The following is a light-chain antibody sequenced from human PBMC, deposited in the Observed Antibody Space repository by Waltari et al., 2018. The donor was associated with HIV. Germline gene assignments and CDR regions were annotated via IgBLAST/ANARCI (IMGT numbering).Light chain of an antibody. J-gene: IGKJ2*01. V-gene: IGKV2-30*01. Sequence: DVALTHCPLPLSGTLRQAGSLSCRTSQSLMYSDGKSYLFWFQESPGRPPRRLIYQVSHPDFGVPGRFSGSGSDTDFTLMISRVEAEDAGIYFCMQVRHWPHTSGQPTRL. CDR1: QSLMYSDGKSY. CDR2: QVS. CDR3: MQVRHWPHT.